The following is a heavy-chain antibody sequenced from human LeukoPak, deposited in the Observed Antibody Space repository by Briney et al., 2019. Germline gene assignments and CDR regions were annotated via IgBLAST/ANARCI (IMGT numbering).Heavy chain of an antibody. CDR2: ISSSGSTK. CDR3: ARKDYGGYAYYYYGLDV. V-gene: IGHV3-48*03. CDR1: GFTFSSYE. J-gene: IGHJ6*04. Sequence: PGGSLRLSCAASGFTFSSYEMNWVRQAPGKGLEWVSYISSSGSTKYYADSVKGRFTISRDNAKNSLYLQMNSLRAEDTAVYYCARKDYGGYAYYYYGLDVCGKGTTVTVSS. D-gene: IGHD5-12*01.